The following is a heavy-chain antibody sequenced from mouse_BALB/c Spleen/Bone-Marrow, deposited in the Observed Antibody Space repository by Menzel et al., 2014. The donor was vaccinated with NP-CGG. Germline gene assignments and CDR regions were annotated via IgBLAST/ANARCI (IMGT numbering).Heavy chain of an antibody. Sequence: EVQLQQSGAELVKPGASVKLSCTASGFNIKDTYMHWVKQRPEQGLEWIGRIDPANGNTKYDPKFQGRATITADTSSNTAYLQLSSLPSEDIAVYYGALFLRNYAMDYGGQEPSATVS. CDR1: GFNIKDTY. D-gene: IGHD1-1*01. CDR2: IDPANGNT. V-gene: IGHV14-3*02. J-gene: IGHJ4*01. CDR3: ALFLRNYAMDY.